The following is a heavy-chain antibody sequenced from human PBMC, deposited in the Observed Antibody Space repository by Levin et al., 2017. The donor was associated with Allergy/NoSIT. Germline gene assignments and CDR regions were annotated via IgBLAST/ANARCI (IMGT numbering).Heavy chain of an antibody. CDR3: ASTDGYYYDSSGYYTN. V-gene: IGHV3-33*01. CDR2: IWYDGSNK. J-gene: IGHJ4*02. Sequence: GESLKISCAASGFTFSSYGMHWVRQAPGKGLEWVAVIWYDGSNKYYADSVKGRFTISRDNSKNTLYLQMNSLRAEDTAVYYCASTDGYYYDSSGYYTNWGQGTLVTVSS. D-gene: IGHD3-22*01. CDR1: GFTFSSYG.